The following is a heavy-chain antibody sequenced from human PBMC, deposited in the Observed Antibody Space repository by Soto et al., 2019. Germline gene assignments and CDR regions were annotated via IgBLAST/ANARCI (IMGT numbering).Heavy chain of an antibody. D-gene: IGHD3-10*01. J-gene: IGHJ4*02. CDR1: GGSISSSSYY. CDR3: ARTYYYGSGSFN. CDR2: IYYSGST. Sequence: ETLSLTCTVSGGSISSSSYYWGWIRQPPGKGLEWIGSIYYSGSTYYNPSLKSRVTISVDTSKNQFSLKLSSVTAADTAVYYCARTYYYGSGSFNWGQGTLVTVSS. V-gene: IGHV4-39*01.